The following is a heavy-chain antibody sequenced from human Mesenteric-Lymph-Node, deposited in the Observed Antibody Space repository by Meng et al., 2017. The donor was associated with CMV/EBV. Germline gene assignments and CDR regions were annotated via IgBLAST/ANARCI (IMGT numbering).Heavy chain of an antibody. D-gene: IGHD2-2*01. V-gene: IGHV1-69*04. CDR1: GGTFSSYT. Sequence: SVKVSCKASGGTFSSYTISWVRQAPGQGLEWMGRIIPILGIANYAQKFQGRVTITADKSTSTAYMELSSLRSEDTAVYYCERDLGSPFHRSVVSVINWGQGTLVTVSS. CDR2: IIPILGIA. CDR3: ERDLGSPFHRSVVSVIN. J-gene: IGHJ4*02.